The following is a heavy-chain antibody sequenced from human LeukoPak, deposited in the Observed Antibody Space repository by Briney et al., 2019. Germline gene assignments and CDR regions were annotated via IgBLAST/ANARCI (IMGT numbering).Heavy chain of an antibody. CDR1: GGSISSSSYY. CDR2: IYYSGST. CDR3: ARHAGGVTYDAFDI. D-gene: IGHD3-3*01. V-gene: IGHV4-61*05. Sequence: SETLSLTCTVSGGSISSSSYYWGWIRQPPGKGLEWSGYIYYSGSTKYNPSLKSRVTISVDTAKNQFSLRLSSVTAADTAVYYCARHAGGVTYDAFDIWGQGTMVTVSS. J-gene: IGHJ3*02.